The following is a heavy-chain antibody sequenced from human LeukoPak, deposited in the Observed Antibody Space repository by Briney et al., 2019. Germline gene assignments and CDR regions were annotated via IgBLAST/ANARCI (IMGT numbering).Heavy chain of an antibody. CDR3: ASSSVYPIAVAGLYYYYYGMDV. V-gene: IGHV4-39*01. Sequence: SETLSLTCTVSGGSISSSSYYWGWIRQPPGKGLEWIGSIYYSGSTYYNPSLKSRVTISVDTSKNQFSLKLSSVTAADTAVYYYASSSVYPIAVAGLYYYYYGMDVWGQGTTVTVSS. J-gene: IGHJ6*02. CDR2: IYYSGST. D-gene: IGHD6-19*01. CDR1: GGSISSSSYY.